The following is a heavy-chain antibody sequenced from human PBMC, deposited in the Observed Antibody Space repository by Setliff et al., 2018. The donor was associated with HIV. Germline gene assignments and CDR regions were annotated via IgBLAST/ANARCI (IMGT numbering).Heavy chain of an antibody. D-gene: IGHD3-22*01. Sequence: ASVKVSCKASGGTFRSHEISWVRQAPGQGLEWMGGIVPILNTGNYAPKFQGRVTMTSDTSTSTVYMELSSLRSEDTAVYYCARDGHYDSSGINYWGQGTLVTVSS. CDR1: GGTFRSHE. J-gene: IGHJ4*02. CDR3: ARDGHYDSSGINY. V-gene: IGHV1-69*10. CDR2: IVPILNTG.